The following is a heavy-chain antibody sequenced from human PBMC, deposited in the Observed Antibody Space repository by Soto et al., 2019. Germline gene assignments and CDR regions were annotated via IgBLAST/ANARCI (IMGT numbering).Heavy chain of an antibody. D-gene: IGHD3-10*01. V-gene: IGHV4-34*01. CDR3: ASGSLNRPWRRYRFGFDD. CDR2: INHSGST. Sequence: PSETLSLTCAVYGGSFSGYYWSWIRQPPGKGLEWIGEINHSGSTNYNPSLKSRVTISVDTSKNQFSLKLSSVTAADTAVYYCASGSLNRPWRRYRFGFDDWGQGTPVTVSS. CDR1: GGSFSGYY. J-gene: IGHJ4*02.